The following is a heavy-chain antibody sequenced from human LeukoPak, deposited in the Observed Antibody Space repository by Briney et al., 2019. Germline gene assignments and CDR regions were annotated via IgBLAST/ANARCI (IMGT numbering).Heavy chain of an antibody. Sequence: PGGSLRLSCLASGFTFSSYAMSWVRQAPGKGLEWVSGTGVSGDNTYYADSVKGRFTISRDNSKNTLYLQMNSLRAEDTAVYYCATIYLGYYMDVWGKGTTVTVSS. CDR3: ATIYLGYYMDV. CDR2: TGVSGDNT. CDR1: GFTFSSYA. D-gene: IGHD2-2*02. V-gene: IGHV3-23*01. J-gene: IGHJ6*03.